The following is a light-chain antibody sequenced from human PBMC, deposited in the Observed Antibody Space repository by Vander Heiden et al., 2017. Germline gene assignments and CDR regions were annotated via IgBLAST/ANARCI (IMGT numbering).Light chain of an antibody. V-gene: IGKV1-39*01. CDR3: QQSYSTPYT. J-gene: IGKJ2*01. CDR2: AAS. Sequence: DIQMTQSPSSLSASVGDRVTIPCRASQSISSYLNWYQQKPGKAPKLLIYAASSLQSGVRSRFSGSGSGTDFTLTISSLQPEDFATYYCQQSYSTPYTFGQGTKLEIK. CDR1: QSISSY.